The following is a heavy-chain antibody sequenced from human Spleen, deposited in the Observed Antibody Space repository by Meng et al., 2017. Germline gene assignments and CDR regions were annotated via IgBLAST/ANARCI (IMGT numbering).Heavy chain of an antibody. CDR1: GGSVSSGEFV. V-gene: IGHV4-61*08. CDR3: ARSSFSASPYYFGY. J-gene: IGHJ4*02. CDR2: IYYSGST. Sequence: GWGPRMCRPWEPLPLTCTVSGGSVSSGEFVWSWIRQPPGKGLEWIGHIYYSGSTNYNPSLKSRVTISIDTSKNQFSLKLSSVTTADTAVYFCARSSFSASPYYFGYWGLGTLVTVSS. D-gene: IGHD3-3*02.